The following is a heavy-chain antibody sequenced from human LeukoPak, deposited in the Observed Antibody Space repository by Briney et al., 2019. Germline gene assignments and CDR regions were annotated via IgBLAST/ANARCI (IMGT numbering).Heavy chain of an antibody. Sequence: GSLILSCAASGFTFSSYAMSWVRPAPGKGLEWVSAISGSGGTTYYADSVKGRFTISRDNSKNTLYLQMDSLRAEDTAVYYCAKEPILAAAITAFGIWGQGTMVTVSS. CDR3: AKEPILAAAITAFGI. V-gene: IGHV3-23*01. J-gene: IGHJ3*02. CDR1: GFTFSSYA. D-gene: IGHD6-13*01. CDR2: ISGSGGTT.